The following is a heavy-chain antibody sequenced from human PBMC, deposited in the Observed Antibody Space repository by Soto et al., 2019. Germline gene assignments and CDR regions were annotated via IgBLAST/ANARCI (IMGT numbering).Heavy chain of an antibody. CDR1: GFSFSKYA. J-gene: IGHJ6*02. V-gene: IGHV3-21*01. CDR2: ISSSGYYI. Sequence: EVQLVESGGGLVKPGGSLTLSCVASGFSFSKYAMNWVXQXXGKGXEGVSSISSSGYYIHYADSVKGRFTVSRDTASNSVFLQMNSLRGEDTAVXFCARQFXXXXYYGMDVWGQGTTVTVSS. CDR3: ARQFXXXXYYGMDV.